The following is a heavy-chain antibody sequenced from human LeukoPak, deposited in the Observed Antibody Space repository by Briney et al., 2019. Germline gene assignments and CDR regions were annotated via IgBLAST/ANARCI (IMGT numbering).Heavy chain of an antibody. CDR3: ARDLVYCSSTSCLRGFDY. V-gene: IGHV4-31*03. Sequence: PSETLSLTCTVSGGSISSGGYYWSWIHQHPGKGLEWLGYIYYSGSTYYNPSLKSRVTISVDTSKNQFSLKLSSVTAADTAVYYCARDLVYCSSTSCLRGFDYWGQGTLVTVSS. J-gene: IGHJ4*02. CDR1: GGSISSGGYY. CDR2: IYYSGST. D-gene: IGHD2-2*01.